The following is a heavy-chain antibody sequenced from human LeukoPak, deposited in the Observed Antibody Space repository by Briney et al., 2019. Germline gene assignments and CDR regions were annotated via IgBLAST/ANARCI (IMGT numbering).Heavy chain of an antibody. Sequence: SVKVSCKASGYTFTGYYMHWVRQAPGQGLEWMGGIIPIFGTANYAQKFQGRVTITADESTSTAYMELSSLRSEDTAVYYCARSIDPHNWFDPWGQGTLVTVSS. CDR2: IIPIFGTA. CDR3: ARSIDPHNWFDP. V-gene: IGHV1-69*13. D-gene: IGHD2-21*01. J-gene: IGHJ5*02. CDR1: GYTFTGYY.